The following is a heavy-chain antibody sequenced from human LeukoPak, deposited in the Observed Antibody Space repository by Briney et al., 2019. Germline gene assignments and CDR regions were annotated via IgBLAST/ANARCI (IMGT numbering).Heavy chain of an antibody. CDR1: GGSIGSYY. Sequence: PSKTLSLTCTVSGGSIGSYYWSWIRQPPGKGLEWIGYIYSSGRTNYNPSLKSRATISLDTSKNQFSLKLSFVTAADTAVYYCARGVAAPGTGGLSWFDPWGQGTLVTVSS. D-gene: IGHD6-13*01. CDR2: IYSSGRT. V-gene: IGHV4-59*01. CDR3: ARGVAAPGTGGLSWFDP. J-gene: IGHJ5*02.